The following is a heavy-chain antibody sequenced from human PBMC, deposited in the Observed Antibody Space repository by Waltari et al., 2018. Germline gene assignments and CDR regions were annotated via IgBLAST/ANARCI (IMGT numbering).Heavy chain of an antibody. CDR1: GGSFSGYY. D-gene: IGHD6-19*01. J-gene: IGHJ6*03. CDR3: ARVGQQWLVNYYYYYMDV. Sequence: QVQLQQWGAGLLKPSETLSLTCAVYGGSFSGYYWSWIRQPPGKGLEWIGEITHGGSTNYNPSLKSRVTISVDTSKNQFSLKLSSVTAADTAVYYCARVGQQWLVNYYYYYMDVWGKGTTVTVSS. V-gene: IGHV4-34*01. CDR2: ITHGGST.